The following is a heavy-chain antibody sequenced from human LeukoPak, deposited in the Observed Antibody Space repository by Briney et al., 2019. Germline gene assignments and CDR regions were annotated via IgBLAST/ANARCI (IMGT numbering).Heavy chain of an antibody. CDR2: IKQDGSEK. Sequence: GGSLRLSCAASGFTFSNYWMSWFRQAPGKGPEWVANIKQDGSEKYYVDSVKGRFTISRDNAKNSLYLQMNSLRADDTAVYYCARGGRAYGDWGQGTLVTVSS. CDR1: GFTFSNYW. V-gene: IGHV3-7*04. J-gene: IGHJ4*02. D-gene: IGHD3-16*01. CDR3: ARGGRAYGD.